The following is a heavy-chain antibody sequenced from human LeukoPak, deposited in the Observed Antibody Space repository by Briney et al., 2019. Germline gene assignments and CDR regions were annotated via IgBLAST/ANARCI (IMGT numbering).Heavy chain of an antibody. D-gene: IGHD3-10*01. CDR3: ARGRITMVRGVIDKKHNWFDP. J-gene: IGHJ5*02. CDR2: INHSGST. CDR1: GGSFSGYY. V-gene: IGHV4-34*01. Sequence: SETLSLTCAVYGGSFSGYYWSWIRQPPGKGLEWIGEINHSGSTNYNPSLKSRVTISVDTSKNQFSLKLSSVTAADTAVYYCARGRITMVRGVIDKKHNWFDPWGQGTLVTVSS.